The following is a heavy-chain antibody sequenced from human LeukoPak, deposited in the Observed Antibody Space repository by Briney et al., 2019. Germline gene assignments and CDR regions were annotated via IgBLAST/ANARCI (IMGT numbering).Heavy chain of an antibody. D-gene: IGHD6-6*01. CDR3: ARALPYSSSSHFVY. CDR2: ISAYNGNT. Sequence: GASVTVSCKASGYTFTSYGISWVRQAPAQGLEWMGWISAYNGNTNYAQKLQGRVTMTTDTSTSTAYMELRSLRSDDTAVYFCARALPYSSSSHFVYWGRGTLVTVSS. CDR1: GYTFTSYG. J-gene: IGHJ4*02. V-gene: IGHV1-18*01.